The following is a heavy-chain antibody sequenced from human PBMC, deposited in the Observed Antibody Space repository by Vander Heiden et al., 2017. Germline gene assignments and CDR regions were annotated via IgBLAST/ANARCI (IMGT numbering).Heavy chain of an antibody. CDR1: GFTFSSYW. V-gene: IGHV3-74*01. D-gene: IGHD1-26*01. J-gene: IGHJ3*02. CDR3: ARVRVGATDTDAFDI. CDR2: INSDGSST. Sequence: EVQLVESGGGLVQPGGSLRLSCAASGFTFSSYWMHWVRQAPGKGLVWVSRINSDGSSTSYADSGKGRFTISRDNAKNTLYLQMNSLRAEDTAVYYCARVRVGATDTDAFDIWGQGTMVTVSS.